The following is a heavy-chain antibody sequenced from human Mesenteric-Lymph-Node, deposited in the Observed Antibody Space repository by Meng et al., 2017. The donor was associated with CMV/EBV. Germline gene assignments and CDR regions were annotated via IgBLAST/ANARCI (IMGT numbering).Heavy chain of an antibody. CDR2: SSSSSSYI. D-gene: IGHD2-2*01. J-gene: IGHJ6*02. CDR1: GFTFSSYS. CDR3: ARETDCSSTSCYLSQGYYYGMDV. V-gene: IGHV3-21*01. Sequence: GESLKISCASSGFTFSSYSMNWVRQAPGKGLEWVSSSSSSSSYIYYADSVKGRFTISRDNAKNSLYLQMNSLRAEDTAVYYCARETDCSSTSCYLSQGYYYGMDVWGQGTTVTVSS.